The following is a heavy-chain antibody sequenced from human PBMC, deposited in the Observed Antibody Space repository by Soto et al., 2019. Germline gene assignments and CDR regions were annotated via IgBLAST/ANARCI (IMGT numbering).Heavy chain of an antibody. CDR3: ARDGGAY. V-gene: IGHV3-30-3*01. J-gene: IGHJ4*02. CDR1: GFTFSTYA. Sequence: QVHLVESGGGVVQPGRSLRLSCAASGFTFSTYAMHWVRQVPGKGLEWVAVISYDGDNKYYADSVKGRFTISRDNSKNTLYLQMDSLRVEETALYYCARDGGAYWGQGTLVNVSS. D-gene: IGHD3-16*01. CDR2: ISYDGDNK.